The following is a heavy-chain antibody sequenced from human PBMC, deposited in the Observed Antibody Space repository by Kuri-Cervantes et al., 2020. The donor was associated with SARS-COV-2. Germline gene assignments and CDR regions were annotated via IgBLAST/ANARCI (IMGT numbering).Heavy chain of an antibody. CDR1: GYTFTGYY. CDR3: ARDRYCASTTCSLSP. J-gene: IGHJ1*01. CDR2: INPSGGST. Sequence: ASVKVSCKASGYTFTGYYMHWVRQAPGQGLEWMGIINPSGGSTSYAQKFQGRVTMTRDTSTSTVYMELSSLRSEDTAVYYCARDRYCASTTCSLSPWGQGTLVTVSS. D-gene: IGHD2-2*01. V-gene: IGHV1-46*01.